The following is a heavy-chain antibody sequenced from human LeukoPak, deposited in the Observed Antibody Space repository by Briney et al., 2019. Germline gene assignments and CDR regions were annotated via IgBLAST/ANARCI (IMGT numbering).Heavy chain of an antibody. J-gene: IGHJ4*02. CDR3: ASAAMGAVDY. CDR1: GFTFSSYW. D-gene: IGHD2-2*01. CDR2: ISSAGSST. V-gene: IGHV3-74*01. Sequence: GGSLRLSCAASGFTFSSYWMHWVRQAPGKGLVWVSRISSAGSSTTYADSVKGRFTISRDNAKNTLYLQMSSLRAEDTAVYYCASAAMGAVDYWGQGTLVTVSS.